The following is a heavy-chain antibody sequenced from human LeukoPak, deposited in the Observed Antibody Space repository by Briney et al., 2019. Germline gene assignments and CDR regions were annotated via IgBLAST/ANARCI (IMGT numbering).Heavy chain of an antibody. CDR1: GYTFTAYY. D-gene: IGHD1-7*01. Sequence: ASVKVSCKASGYTFTAYYMHWVRQAPGQGLEWMGWIDPKSGGTKYAQKFQGRVTMTRDTSISTAYMELSRLGSDDTAVYYCAKTTNRKWSAPGGRGTLATVSS. J-gene: IGHJ5*02. V-gene: IGHV1-2*02. CDR2: IDPKSGGT. CDR3: AKTTNRKWSAP.